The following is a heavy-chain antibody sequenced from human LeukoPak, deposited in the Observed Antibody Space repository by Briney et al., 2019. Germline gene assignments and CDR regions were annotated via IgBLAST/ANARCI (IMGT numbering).Heavy chain of an antibody. CDR2: IYYSGST. CDR3: ARLSPPEMGTRPGRYYYYMDV. J-gene: IGHJ6*03. D-gene: IGHD2-2*01. CDR1: GGSISSSSYY. Sequence: ASETLSLTCTVSGGSISSSSYYWGWIRQPPGKGLEWIGNIYYSGSTYYNPSLKSRVTISADTSKNQFSLKLSSVTAADTAVYYCARLSPPEMGTRPGRYYYYMDVWGKGTTVTISS. V-gene: IGHV4-39*01.